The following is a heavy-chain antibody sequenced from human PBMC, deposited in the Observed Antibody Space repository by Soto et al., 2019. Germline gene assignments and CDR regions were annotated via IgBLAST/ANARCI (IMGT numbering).Heavy chain of an antibody. CDR2: ISWNSGSI. V-gene: IGHV3-9*01. D-gene: IGHD6-19*01. CDR1: GFTFDDYA. Sequence: EVQLVESGGGLVQPGRSLRLSCAASGFTFDDYAMHWVRQAPGKGLEWVSGISWNSGSIGYADSVKGRFTISRDNAKHSLYLQMNSLRAEDTALYYCAKDRSEAVADYYGECDYWGQGTLVTVSS. J-gene: IGHJ4*02. CDR3: AKDRSEAVADYYGECDY.